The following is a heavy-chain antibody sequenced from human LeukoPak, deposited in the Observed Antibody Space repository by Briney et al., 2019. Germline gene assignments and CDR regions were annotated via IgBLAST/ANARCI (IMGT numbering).Heavy chain of an antibody. Sequence: SETLSLTCTVSGGSISSYYWSWIRQPAGKGLEWIGRIYTSGSTNYNPSLKSRVTMSVDTSKNQFSLKLSSVTAADTAVYYCARDSCGYYYAPVGDAFDIWGQGTMVTVSS. CDR3: ARDSCGYYYAPVGDAFDI. CDR2: IYTSGST. CDR1: GGSISSYY. V-gene: IGHV4-4*07. J-gene: IGHJ3*02. D-gene: IGHD3-22*01.